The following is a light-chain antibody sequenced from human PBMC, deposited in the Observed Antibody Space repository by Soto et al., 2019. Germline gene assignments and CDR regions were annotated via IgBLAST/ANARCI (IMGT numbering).Light chain of an antibody. J-gene: IGKJ2*01. Sequence: EVVMTQSPATLSVSPGDTATLSCRASQSISSSLAWYQQKPGQAPRLLIYAASTRATGIPDRFSGSGSGTDFTLTISRLEPEDFAVYFCQLYGSSPPRYTFGQGTKVDIK. V-gene: IGKV3-20*01. CDR1: QSISSS. CDR2: AAS. CDR3: QLYGSSPPRYT.